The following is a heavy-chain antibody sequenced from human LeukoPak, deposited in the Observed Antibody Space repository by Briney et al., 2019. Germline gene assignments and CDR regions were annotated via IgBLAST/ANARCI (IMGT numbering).Heavy chain of an antibody. CDR3: AREGGAEDFDY. CDR1: GFTFSNYN. D-gene: IGHD2-15*01. J-gene: IGHJ4*02. Sequence: PGGSLRLSCAASGFTFSNYNMNWVRQAPGKGLEWVSSISDNSRDMYYAYSVKGRFTISRDNAKDSLYLQMNSLRAEDTAVYYCAREGGAEDFDYWGQGTLVTVSS. CDR2: ISDNSRDM. V-gene: IGHV3-21*01.